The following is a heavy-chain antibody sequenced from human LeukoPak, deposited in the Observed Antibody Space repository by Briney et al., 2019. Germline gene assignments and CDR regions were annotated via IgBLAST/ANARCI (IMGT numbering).Heavy chain of an antibody. J-gene: IGHJ3*01. CDR3: ARRGGTGTPRMDDAFDV. V-gene: IGHV4-4*07. CDR1: GGSISSYY. CDR2: IYTSGST. Sequence: SETLSLTCTVSGGSISSYYWSWIRQPAGKGLEWIGRIYTSGSTNYNPSLKSRVTMSVDTSKNQFSLKLSSVTAADTAVYYCARRGGTGTPRMDDAFDVWGQGTMVTVSS. D-gene: IGHD1-1*01.